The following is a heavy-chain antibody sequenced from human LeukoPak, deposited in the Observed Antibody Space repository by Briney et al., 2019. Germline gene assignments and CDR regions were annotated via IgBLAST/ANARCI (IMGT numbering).Heavy chain of an antibody. CDR3: AKDNVRAGRYYDSSGYYEPPYFDY. CDR2: INHSGST. J-gene: IGHJ4*02. V-gene: IGHV4-34*01. Sequence: PSETLSLTCAVYGGSFSGYYWSWIRQPPGKGLEWIGEINHSGSTNYNPSLKSRVTISVDTSKNQFSLKLSSVTAADTAVYYCAKDNVRAGRYYDSSGYYEPPYFDYWGQGTLVTVSS. CDR1: GGSFSGYY. D-gene: IGHD3-22*01.